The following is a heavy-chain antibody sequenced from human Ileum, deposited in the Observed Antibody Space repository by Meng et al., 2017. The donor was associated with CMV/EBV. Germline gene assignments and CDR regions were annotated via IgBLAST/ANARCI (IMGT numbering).Heavy chain of an antibody. CDR3: AKNSRDSWGDYYGMDV. Sequence: GEFLKISCSASGFTFDYYTMYWVRQAPRKGVEWGSLIIWDGSITYYADSVKGRFTISRDNSKDSLYLQMNSLRTEDTALYYCAKNSRDSWGDYYGMDVWGQGTTVTVSS. J-gene: IGHJ6*02. CDR1: GFTFDYYT. V-gene: IGHV3-43*01. CDR2: IIWDGSIT. D-gene: IGHD3-16*01.